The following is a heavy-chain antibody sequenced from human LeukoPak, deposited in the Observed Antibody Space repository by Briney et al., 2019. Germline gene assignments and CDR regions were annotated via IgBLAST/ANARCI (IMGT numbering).Heavy chain of an antibody. V-gene: IGHV5-10-1*01. D-gene: IGHD3-22*01. CDR3: ARGLLYDSSGYYLP. CDR1: GYSFTNYW. J-gene: IGHJ5*02. CDR2: IYPSDSYT. Sequence: GESLKVSCKGFGYSFTNYWIGWVRQLPGKGLEWMGIIYPSDSYTNYSPSFQGHVTISADKSISTAYLQWSSLKASDTAMYYCARGLLYDSSGYYLPWGQGTLVTVSS.